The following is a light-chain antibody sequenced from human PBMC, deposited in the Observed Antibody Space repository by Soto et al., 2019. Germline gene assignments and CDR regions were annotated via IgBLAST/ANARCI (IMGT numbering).Light chain of an antibody. CDR1: SSDVGGYNF. CDR2: EVN. Sequence: QSALTQPASVSGSPGQSITISCTGTSSDVGGYNFVSWYQQHPGKAPKLMIYEVNKRPSGVSNRFSGSKSANTASLTISGLQAEDEADYYCSSYTSSNTLVFGGGTKVTVL. CDR3: SSYTSSNTLV. V-gene: IGLV2-14*01. J-gene: IGLJ3*02.